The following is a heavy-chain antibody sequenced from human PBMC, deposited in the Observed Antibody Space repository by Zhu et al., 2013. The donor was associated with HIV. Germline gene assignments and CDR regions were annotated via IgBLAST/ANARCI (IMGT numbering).Heavy chain of an antibody. J-gene: IGHJ5*02. CDR2: IVVGNGNT. D-gene: IGHD3-16*01. V-gene: IGHV1-58*02. CDR1: GFTFSNSV. Sequence: QLQVVQSGPEVKKPGTSVKVSCKASGFTFSNSVIRWMRQSRGQRLEWIGWIVVGNGNTNYAQKFQERVTFFRDMSTNTAYMRLNSLTSEDTAVYYCAADLGVSSSAGYNWFDPWGQGTLVTVSS. CDR3: AADLGVSSSAGYNWFDP.